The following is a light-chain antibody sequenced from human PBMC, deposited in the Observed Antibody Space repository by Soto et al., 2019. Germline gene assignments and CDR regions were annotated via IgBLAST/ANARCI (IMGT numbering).Light chain of an antibody. CDR1: QTVGSN. J-gene: IGKJ5*01. CDR3: QQYNNWPIT. Sequence: EIVLTQSPDTLSVSPGERATLSCRASQTVGSNLAWYQQKPGQAPRLLIYGASTRASDTPARFSGSGSVTEFALTISSLQSEDFAVYYCQQYNNWPITFGPGTRLENK. CDR2: GAS. V-gene: IGKV3D-15*01.